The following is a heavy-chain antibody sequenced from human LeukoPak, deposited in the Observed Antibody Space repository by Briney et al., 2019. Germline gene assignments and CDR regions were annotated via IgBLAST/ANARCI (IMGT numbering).Heavy chain of an antibody. V-gene: IGHV4-59*01. Sequence: PSETLSLTCTVSGGSISSYYWSWIRQPPGKGLEWIGYIYYSGSTNYNPSLKSRVTISVDTSKNQFSLKLSSVTAADTAVYYCARGGRAFEWVLLHSFDYWGQGTLVTVSS. CDR1: GGSISSYY. D-gene: IGHD1-26*01. CDR3: ARGGRAFEWVLLHSFDY. J-gene: IGHJ4*02. CDR2: IYYSGST.